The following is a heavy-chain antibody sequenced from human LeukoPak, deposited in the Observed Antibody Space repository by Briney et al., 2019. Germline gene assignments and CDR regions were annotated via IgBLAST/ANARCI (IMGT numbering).Heavy chain of an antibody. D-gene: IGHD3-16*01. CDR3: AGLTRLGENAFDI. V-gene: IGHV5-51*01. CDR2: IYPGDSDT. Sequence: GESLKISCKGSGYSFSSYWIGWVRQMPGKGLEWMGIIYPGDSDTRYSPSFQGQVAISADKSISTAYLQWSSLKAPDTAIYYCAGLTRLGENAFDIWGQGTMVTVSS. J-gene: IGHJ3*02. CDR1: GYSFSSYW.